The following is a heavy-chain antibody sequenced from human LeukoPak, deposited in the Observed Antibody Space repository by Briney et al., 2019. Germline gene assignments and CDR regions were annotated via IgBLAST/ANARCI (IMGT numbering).Heavy chain of an antibody. J-gene: IGHJ4*02. CDR2: MYTGGGR. D-gene: IGHD2-21*02. Sequence: RSGGSLRLSCAASGFSVSNYYMSWVRQPPVKGLEWVSVMYTGGGRYYGDSVKGRFTISRDNSKNTVFLQMNSLRVEDTALYYCTRGQSYCGADCYSDWGQGTLVTVSS. V-gene: IGHV3-66*01. CDR1: GFSVSNYY. CDR3: TRGQSYCGADCYSD.